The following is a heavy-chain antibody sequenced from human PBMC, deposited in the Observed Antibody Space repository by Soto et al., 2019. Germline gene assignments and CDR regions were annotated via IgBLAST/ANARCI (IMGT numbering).Heavy chain of an antibody. Sequence: SETLSLTCTVSGGSISSYYWSWIRQPPGKGLEWIGYIYYSGSTNYNPSLKSRVTISVDTSKNQFSLKLSSVTAADTAVYYCARGPTYYDILTGYYRGAFDSWGQGTMVTVSS. CDR3: ARGPTYYDILTGYYRGAFDS. D-gene: IGHD3-9*01. J-gene: IGHJ3*02. CDR1: GGSISSYY. V-gene: IGHV4-59*01. CDR2: IYYSGST.